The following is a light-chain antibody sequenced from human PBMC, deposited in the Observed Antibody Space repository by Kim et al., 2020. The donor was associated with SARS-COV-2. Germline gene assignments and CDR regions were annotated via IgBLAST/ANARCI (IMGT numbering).Light chain of an antibody. V-gene: IGLV2-8*01. CDR2: DVN. J-gene: IGLJ2*01. Sequence: QSALTQPPSASGSPGQSVTISCTGTSTDVGHYNYISWYQQLPGKAPKLMIYDVNRRPSGVPDRFSGSKSGNTASLTVSGLQAEDEANYYCSSYAGANNLVFGGGTQLTVL. CDR1: STDVGHYNY. CDR3: SSYAGANNLV.